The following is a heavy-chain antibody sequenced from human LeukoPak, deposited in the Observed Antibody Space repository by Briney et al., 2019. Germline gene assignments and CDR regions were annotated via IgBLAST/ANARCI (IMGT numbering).Heavy chain of an antibody. J-gene: IGHJ4*02. V-gene: IGHV3-21*04. CDR1: GFTFSSYS. Sequence: GGSLRLSCAASGFTFSSYSMNWVRQAPGKGLEWVSSISSSSSYIYYADSVKGRFTISRDNAKNSLYLQMNSLRAEDTAVYYCASVEMATILGIDYWGQGTLVTVSS. CDR2: ISSSSSYI. CDR3: ASVEMATILGIDY. D-gene: IGHD5-24*01.